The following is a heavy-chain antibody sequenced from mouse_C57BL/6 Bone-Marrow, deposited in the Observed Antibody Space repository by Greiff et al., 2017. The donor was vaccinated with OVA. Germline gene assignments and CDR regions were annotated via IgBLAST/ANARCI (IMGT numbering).Heavy chain of an antibody. V-gene: IGHV1-64*01. J-gene: IGHJ3*01. CDR2: IHPNSGST. CDR3: ARRGGYYSWFAY. Sequence: QVQLQQSGAELVKPGASVKLSCKASGYTFTSYWMHWVKQRPGQGLEWIGMIHPNSGSTNYNEKFKSKATLTVDKSSSTAYMQLSILTSEDSAVYYCARRGGYYSWFAYWGQGTLVTVSA. D-gene: IGHD2-3*01. CDR1: GYTFTSYW.